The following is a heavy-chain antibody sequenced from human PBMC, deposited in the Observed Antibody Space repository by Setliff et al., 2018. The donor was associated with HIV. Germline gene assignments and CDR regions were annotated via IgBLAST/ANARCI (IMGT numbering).Heavy chain of an antibody. J-gene: IGHJ4*02. D-gene: IGHD5-18*01. CDR2: INHSGST. V-gene: IGHV4-34*01. CDR3: ARYDGYKVSFDN. CDR1: GGSLSDYY. Sequence: PSETLSLTCGVYGGSLSDYYWNWIRQPPGKGLEWIAEINHSGSTNYNPSLKSRATISVDTSQNQLSLKLSSVTAAGTAMYYCARYDGYKVSFDNWGPGTLVTVSS.